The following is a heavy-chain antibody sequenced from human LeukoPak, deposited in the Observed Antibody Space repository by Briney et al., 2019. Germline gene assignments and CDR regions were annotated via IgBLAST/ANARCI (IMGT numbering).Heavy chain of an antibody. J-gene: IGHJ3*02. CDR1: GYTFTSYD. Sequence: ASVKVSCKASGYTFTSYDINWARQATGQGLEWMGWMNPKSGNTGYAQKFQGRVTITRNTSISTAYMELSSLRSEDTAVYYCARGDCSSTSCYEDGAFDIWGQGTMVTVSS. V-gene: IGHV1-8*03. CDR3: ARGDCSSTSCYEDGAFDI. CDR2: MNPKSGNT. D-gene: IGHD2-2*01.